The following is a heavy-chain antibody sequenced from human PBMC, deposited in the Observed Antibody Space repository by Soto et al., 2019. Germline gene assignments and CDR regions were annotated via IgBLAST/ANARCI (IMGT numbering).Heavy chain of an antibody. V-gene: IGHV3-30-3*01. D-gene: IGHD3-9*01. Sequence: QVQLVESGGGVVHPGRSLRLSCAASGFTFSSYAMHWVRQAPGKGLEWVAVISYHVSNKYYADSVKSRFTISRDNSKNTPYLQMNSLSAEDTAVYYCARDSYFDAVTDYADYWGQGTLFTVYS. CDR2: ISYHVSNK. J-gene: IGHJ4*02. CDR3: ARDSYFDAVTDYADY. CDR1: GFTFSSYA.